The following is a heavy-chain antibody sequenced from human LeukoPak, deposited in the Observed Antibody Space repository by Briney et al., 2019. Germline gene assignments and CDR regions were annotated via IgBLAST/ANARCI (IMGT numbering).Heavy chain of an antibody. Sequence: GGSLRLSCTVSGLTFDTYGMSWVRQAPGKGLEWVSAISASGSNIHYADSVKGRVIISRDNSKNTLYLQMNSLRAEDTAVYYCAKLPPASSEDAFDIWGQGTMVTVSS. CDR2: ISASGSNI. J-gene: IGHJ3*02. D-gene: IGHD6-6*01. V-gene: IGHV3-23*01. CDR1: GLTFDTYG. CDR3: AKLPPASSEDAFDI.